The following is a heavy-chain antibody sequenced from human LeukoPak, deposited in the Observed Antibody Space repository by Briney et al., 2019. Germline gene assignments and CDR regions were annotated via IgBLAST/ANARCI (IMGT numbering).Heavy chain of an antibody. CDR3: AKSSEYYYGSGSYYAFFDS. CDR2: ISGSGGST. CDR1: GFTFSSYG. D-gene: IGHD3-10*01. Sequence: GSLRLSCAASGFTFSSYGMSWVRQAPGKGLEWVSAISGSGGSTYYADSVKGRFTISRDNSKNTLYLQMNSLRAEDTAVYYCAKSSEYYYGSGSYYAFFDSWGQGTLVTVSS. J-gene: IGHJ4*02. V-gene: IGHV3-23*01.